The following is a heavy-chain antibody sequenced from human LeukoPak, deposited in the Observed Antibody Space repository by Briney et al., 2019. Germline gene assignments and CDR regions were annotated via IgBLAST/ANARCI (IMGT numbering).Heavy chain of an antibody. CDR3: ARHRVEVAATRPFDY. CDR1: GGSISGSSYY. D-gene: IGHD2-15*01. V-gene: IGHV4-39*01. J-gene: IGHJ4*02. Sequence: PPETLSLTCTVSGGSISGSSYYWGWIRQPPGKGLEWIGSIYYSGSTYYNPSLKSRVTISVDTSKNQFSLKLSSVTAADTAVYYCARHRVEVAATRPFDYWGQGTLVTVSS. CDR2: IYYSGST.